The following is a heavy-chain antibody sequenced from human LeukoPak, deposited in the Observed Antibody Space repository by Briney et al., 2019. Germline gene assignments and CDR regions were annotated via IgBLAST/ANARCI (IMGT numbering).Heavy chain of an antibody. J-gene: IGHJ4*02. CDR2: ISWNSGSI. V-gene: IGHV3-9*01. D-gene: IGHD1-26*01. CDR1: GFTFDDYA. CDR3: AKDPEIGSSGSYYFDY. Sequence: GGSLRLSCAASGFTFDDYAMLWVRQAPGKGLEWVSGISWNSGSIGYADSVKGRFTISRDNAKNSLYLQMNSLRAEDTALYYCAKDPEIGSSGSYYFDYWGQGTLVTVSS.